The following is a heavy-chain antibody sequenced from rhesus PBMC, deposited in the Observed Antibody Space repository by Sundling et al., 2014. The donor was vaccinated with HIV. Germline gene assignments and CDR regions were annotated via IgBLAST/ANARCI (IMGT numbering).Heavy chain of an antibody. D-gene: IGHD4-29*01. V-gene: IGHV4-57*02. J-gene: IGHJ5-1*01. Sequence: QLQLQESGPGLVRPSATLSLTCVVSGVSISTPHWWTWIRQSPGKGLEWIGRISGSAGSTSDNPSLKSRVTISTDMSQNQFSLRLTSVTAADTAVYYCARGGVAAFDVWGPGVLVTVSS. CDR1: GVSISTPHW. CDR2: ISGSAGST. CDR3: ARGGVAAFDV.